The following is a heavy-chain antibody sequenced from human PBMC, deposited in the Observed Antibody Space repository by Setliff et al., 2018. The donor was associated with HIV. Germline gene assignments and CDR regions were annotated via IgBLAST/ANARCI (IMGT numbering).Heavy chain of an antibody. CDR3: VRLTADRTNYYYYMDV. V-gene: IGHV1-18*01. Sequence: AASVKVSCKVSGYTLTELSIHWVRQAPGQGLEWMGWIDSNNGNRNFAQKFRGRVTMTTDISTNTAYMEVRSLSFDDTAVYYCVRLTADRTNYYYYMDVWGKGTTVTVSS. CDR1: GYTLTELS. D-gene: IGHD2-8*01. J-gene: IGHJ6*03. CDR2: IDSNNGNR.